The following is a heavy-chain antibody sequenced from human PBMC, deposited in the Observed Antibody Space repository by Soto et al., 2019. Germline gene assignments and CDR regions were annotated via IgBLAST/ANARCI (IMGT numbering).Heavy chain of an antibody. D-gene: IGHD3-22*01. J-gene: IGHJ6*02. V-gene: IGHV4-31*03. Sequence: QVQLQESGPGLVKPSQTLSLTCTVSGGSISSGGYYWSWIRQHPGKGLEWIGYIYYSGSTYYNPSLKSRVIISVDTSKNQFALKLSSVTAADTAVYYCARDQHYDSSGYTHFYGMDVWGQGTTVTVSS. CDR3: ARDQHYDSSGYTHFYGMDV. CDR1: GGSISSGGYY. CDR2: IYYSGST.